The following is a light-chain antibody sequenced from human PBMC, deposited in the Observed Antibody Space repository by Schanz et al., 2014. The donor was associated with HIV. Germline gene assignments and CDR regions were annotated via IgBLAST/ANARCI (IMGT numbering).Light chain of an antibody. Sequence: DIQMTQSPSTLSASVGDRVTLTCRAGQSLDRWLAWYQQKPGKAPNLLIYQASVLKTGVPSRFSGSRSGTEFTLTISSLQPDDFATYFCHQYKTYPYTFGQGTKLEIK. J-gene: IGKJ2*01. CDR3: HQYKTYPYT. V-gene: IGKV1-5*03. CDR1: QSLDRW. CDR2: QAS.